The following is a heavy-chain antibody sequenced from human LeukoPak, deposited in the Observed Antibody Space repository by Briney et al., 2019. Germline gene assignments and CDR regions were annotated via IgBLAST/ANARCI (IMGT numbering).Heavy chain of an antibody. CDR2: ISSSSRYI. Sequence: GGSLRLSCAASGFTFSNYSMNWVRQALGKGLEWVSSISSSSRYIYYADSVKGRSTISRDNAKNSLYLQMNSLRAEDTAVYYCARSMAQDVDAFDIWGQGTMVTVSS. CDR1: GFTFSNYS. D-gene: IGHD2-21*01. V-gene: IGHV3-21*01. J-gene: IGHJ3*02. CDR3: ARSMAQDVDAFDI.